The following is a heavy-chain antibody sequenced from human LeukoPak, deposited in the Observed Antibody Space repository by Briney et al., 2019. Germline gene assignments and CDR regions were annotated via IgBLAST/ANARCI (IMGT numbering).Heavy chain of an antibody. Sequence: GGSLRLSCAASGFTFSSYTMHWVRQAPGKGLEWVAVISFDGSNKYFADSVKGRFTTSRDNSKNTLYLQMNSLRAEDTAVYYCARSGSETQNWFDPWGQGTLVTVSS. CDR3: ARSGSETQNWFDP. J-gene: IGHJ5*02. CDR2: ISFDGSNK. CDR1: GFTFSSYT. V-gene: IGHV3-30*04. D-gene: IGHD6-25*01.